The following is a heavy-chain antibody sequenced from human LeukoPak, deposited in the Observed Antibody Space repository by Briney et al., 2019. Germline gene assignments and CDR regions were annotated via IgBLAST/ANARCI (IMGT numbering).Heavy chain of an antibody. D-gene: IGHD5-18*01. CDR1: GYTFSSCD. J-gene: IGHJ4*02. CDR3: AREGGRGYSYGYHDY. CDR2: ISAYNGNT. Sequence: ASVKVSCKPSGYTFSSCDVHWVRQATGQGLEWMGWISAYNGNTNYAQKLQGRVTMTTDTSTSTAYMELRSLRSDDTAVYYCAREGGRGYSYGYHDYWGQGTLVTVSS. V-gene: IGHV1-18*01.